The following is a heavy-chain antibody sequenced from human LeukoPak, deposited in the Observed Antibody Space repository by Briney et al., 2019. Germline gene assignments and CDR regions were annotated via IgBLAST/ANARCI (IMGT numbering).Heavy chain of an antibody. CDR1: GGSISSTSYY. CDR2: LYYNGDT. V-gene: IGHV4-39*01. Sequence: SETLSLTCTVSGGSISSTSYYWGWIRQPPGKGLEWIGNLYYNGDTYCSPSLKSRVTISVDTSKNQFSLKVTSVTAADTAVYYCARYVWTSSKTNFDSWGQGTLVTVSS. D-gene: IGHD1-1*01. CDR3: ARYVWTSSKTNFDS. J-gene: IGHJ4*02.